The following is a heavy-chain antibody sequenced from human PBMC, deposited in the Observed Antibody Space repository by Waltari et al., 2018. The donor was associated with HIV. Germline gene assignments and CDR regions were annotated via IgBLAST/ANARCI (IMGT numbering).Heavy chain of an antibody. J-gene: IGHJ4*02. Sequence: QVQLVESGGGVVQPGRSLRLSCAASGFTFNPYAMHWVRQAPGKGLESVAVISWDRSNKHNADSVKGRCTISRDNSRNSLYLQMSSLRSEDTAVYYCGREGDYYDSSPFDYWGQGTLVTVSS. CDR1: GFTFNPYA. CDR2: ISWDRSNK. D-gene: IGHD3-22*01. CDR3: GREGDYYDSSPFDY. V-gene: IGHV3-30-3*01.